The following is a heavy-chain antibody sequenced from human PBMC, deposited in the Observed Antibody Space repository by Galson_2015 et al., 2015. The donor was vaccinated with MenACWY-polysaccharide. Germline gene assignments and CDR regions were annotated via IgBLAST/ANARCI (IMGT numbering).Heavy chain of an antibody. CDR2: IREDGSDR. V-gene: IGHV3-7*01. J-gene: IGHJ3*02. CDR1: GFTFSSYW. Sequence: SLRLSCAASGFTFSSYWMSWVRQAPGKGLEWVAYIREDGSDRYYVDSVKGRFTISRDNAKNSLYLQMNSLRAEDTAVYFCARDRGYLALDIWGQGTMVTVSS. D-gene: IGHD6-13*01. CDR3: ARDRGYLALDI.